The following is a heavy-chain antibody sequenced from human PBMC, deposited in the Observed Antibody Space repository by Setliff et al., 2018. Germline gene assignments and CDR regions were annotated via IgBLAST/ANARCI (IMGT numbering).Heavy chain of an antibody. CDR1: GYTFTSYD. CDR2: MNPNSGNT. V-gene: IGHV1-8*03. Sequence: ASVKVSCKASGYTFTSYDINWVRQATGQGLEWMGWMNPNSGNTGYAQKFQGRVTITRNTSISTAYMELSSLRSEDTAVYYCARRGMSSSWFQGYFDYWGQGTLVTVSS. J-gene: IGHJ4*02. CDR3: ARRGMSSSWFQGYFDY. D-gene: IGHD6-13*01.